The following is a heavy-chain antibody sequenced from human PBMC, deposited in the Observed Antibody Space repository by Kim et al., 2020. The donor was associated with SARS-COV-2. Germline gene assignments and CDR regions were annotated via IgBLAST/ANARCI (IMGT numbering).Heavy chain of an antibody. V-gene: IGHV3-33*06. Sequence: GGSLRLSCAASGFTFSSYAMHWVRQAPGKGLEWVAVIWYDGSNKYYADSVKGRFTISRDNSKNTLYLQMNSLRAEDTAVYYCAKVSHPTIDYGDPYYYYGMDVWGQGTTVTVSS. CDR2: IWYDGSNK. J-gene: IGHJ6*02. CDR1: GFTFSSYA. D-gene: IGHD4-17*01. CDR3: AKVSHPTIDYGDPYYYYGMDV.